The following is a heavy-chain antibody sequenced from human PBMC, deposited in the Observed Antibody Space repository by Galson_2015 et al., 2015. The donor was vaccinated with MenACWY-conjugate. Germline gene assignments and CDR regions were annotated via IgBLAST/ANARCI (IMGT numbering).Heavy chain of an antibody. CDR1: GFSFSGSW. J-gene: IGHJ3*02. CDR2: IKQDASEK. CDR3: ARGPRYGAFDI. Sequence: SLRLSCAASGFSFSGSWMSWVRQAPGKGLEWVANIKQDASEKYYVDSVKGRFAISRDNAKTSLYLQMNSLEAEDTAVYYCARGPRYGAFDIWGQGTMVTVSS. D-gene: IGHD4-17*01. V-gene: IGHV3-7*03.